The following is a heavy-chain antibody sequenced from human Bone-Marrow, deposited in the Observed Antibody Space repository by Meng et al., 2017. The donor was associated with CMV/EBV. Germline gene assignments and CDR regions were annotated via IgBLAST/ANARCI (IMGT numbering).Heavy chain of an antibody. D-gene: IGHD1-14*01. CDR2: ISHSGST. V-gene: IGHV4-4*02. CDR3: ARNHGRSDFDY. J-gene: IGHJ4*02. CDR1: GGSISGSDW. Sequence: LTCAVFGGSISGSDWWTWVRQPPGKGLEWIGEISHSGSTNYTPSLKSRVTISVDKSKNQFSLKVSSVTAADTAVYYCARNHGRSDFDYWGQGTLVTVSS.